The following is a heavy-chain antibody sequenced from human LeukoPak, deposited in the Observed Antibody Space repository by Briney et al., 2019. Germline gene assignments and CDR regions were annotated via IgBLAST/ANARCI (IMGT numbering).Heavy chain of an antibody. CDR1: GFTFSSYG. J-gene: IGHJ5*02. CDR2: ISYDGSNK. Sequence: GGSLRLSCVASGFTFSSYGMHWVRQAPGKGLEWVAVISYDGSNKYYADSVKGRFTISRDNPKNTVYLQMNSLRAEDTAVYYCAKGNWSTEGGHNWFDPWGHGTLVTVSS. CDR3: AKGNWSTEGGHNWFDP. D-gene: IGHD3-16*01. V-gene: IGHV3-30*18.